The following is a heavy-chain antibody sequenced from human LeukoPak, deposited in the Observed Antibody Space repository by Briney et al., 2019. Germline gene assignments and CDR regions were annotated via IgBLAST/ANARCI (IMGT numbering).Heavy chain of an antibody. Sequence: GGSLRLSCAASGFDFSSFTMTWVRHSPRKGLQWVSGISGSGSSTYYADSVKGRFTISRDNSKNTLYLQMDSLRAEDTALYYCARTQTGALFDSWGQGTPVTVSS. CDR1: GFDFSSFT. V-gene: IGHV3-23*01. D-gene: IGHD1-14*01. CDR3: ARTQTGALFDS. CDR2: ISGSGSST. J-gene: IGHJ4*02.